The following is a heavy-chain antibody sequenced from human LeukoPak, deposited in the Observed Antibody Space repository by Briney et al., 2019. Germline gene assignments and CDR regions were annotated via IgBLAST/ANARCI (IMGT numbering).Heavy chain of an antibody. V-gene: IGHV3-7*01. CDR1: GFTFSSYS. CDR2: IKPDGSAE. Sequence: GGSLRLSCAASGFTFSSYSMNWVRQAPGRGLEWVANIKPDGSAEYYAASVKGRFTVSRDNAKNSLYLQMNSLRVGDTAVYYCAKKTGDRWGQGTLVIVSS. J-gene: IGHJ5*02. D-gene: IGHD1-14*01. CDR3: AKKTGDR.